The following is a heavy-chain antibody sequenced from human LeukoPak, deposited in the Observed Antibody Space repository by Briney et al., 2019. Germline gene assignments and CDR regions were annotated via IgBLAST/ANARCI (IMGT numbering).Heavy chain of an antibody. Sequence: GGSLRLSCAASGFTFDAFGMTWVRQAPGKGLEWVSAIRGDAGSTGYADSVKGRFTISRDNAKNSLYLQMNSLRAEDTAVYYCARRESSSWYFVDYWGQGTLVTVSS. CDR1: GFTFDAFG. CDR3: ARRESSSWYFVDY. CDR2: IRGDAGST. J-gene: IGHJ4*02. V-gene: IGHV3-20*04. D-gene: IGHD6-13*01.